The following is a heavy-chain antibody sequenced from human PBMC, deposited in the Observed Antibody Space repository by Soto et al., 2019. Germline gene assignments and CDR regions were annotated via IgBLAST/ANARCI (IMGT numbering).Heavy chain of an antibody. CDR1: GGSISSSSYY. D-gene: IGHD6-19*01. CDR2: IYYSGST. J-gene: IGHJ4*02. CDR3: ARLVRGIAVAGSFDY. Sequence: QLQLQESGPGLVKPSETLSLTCTVSGGSISSSSYYWGWIRQPPGKGLEWIGSIYYSGSTYYNPSLKSRVTISVDTSKNQFSLKLSSVTAADTAVYYCARLVRGIAVAGSFDYWGQGTLVTVSS. V-gene: IGHV4-39*01.